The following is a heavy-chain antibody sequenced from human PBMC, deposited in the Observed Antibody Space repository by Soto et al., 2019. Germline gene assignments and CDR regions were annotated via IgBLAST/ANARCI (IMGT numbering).Heavy chain of an antibody. CDR3: ARIYCSGGSCYRPDFDY. CDR2: ISAYNGNT. CDR1: GYTFTSYG. D-gene: IGHD2-15*01. Sequence: GASVNVSCKASGYTFTSYGISWVRQAPGQGLEWMGWISAYNGNTNYAQKLQGRVTMTTDTSTSTAYMELRSLRSDDTAVYYCARIYCSGGSCYRPDFDYWGQGTLVTVSS. V-gene: IGHV1-18*01. J-gene: IGHJ4*02.